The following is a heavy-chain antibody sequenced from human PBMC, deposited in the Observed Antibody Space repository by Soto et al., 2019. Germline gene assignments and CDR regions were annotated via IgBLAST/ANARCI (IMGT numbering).Heavy chain of an antibody. D-gene: IGHD2-2*01. CDR1: GYTFTSVG. Sequence: APFYVSCKASGYTFTSVGISWVRQAPEQRLEWMGWISAYNGNTNYAQKLQGRVTMTTDTSTSTAYMELRSLRSDDTAVYYCARDTGYCSSTSCYSRFDWFDPWGQGTLVTVSS. CDR2: ISAYNGNT. J-gene: IGHJ5*02. V-gene: IGHV1-18*01. CDR3: ARDTGYCSSTSCYSRFDWFDP.